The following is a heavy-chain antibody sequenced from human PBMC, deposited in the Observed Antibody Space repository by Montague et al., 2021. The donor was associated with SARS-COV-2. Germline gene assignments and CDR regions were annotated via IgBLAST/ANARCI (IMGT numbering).Heavy chain of an antibody. CDR1: GDSISTSTW. V-gene: IGHV4-4*02. CDR3: ATLSRRTAAGTRDYFGLDV. J-gene: IGHJ6*04. D-gene: IGHD6-13*01. CDR2: IFHSGTI. Sequence: SETLSLTCRVSGDSISTSTWCTWVRQTPGKGLEWIGEIFHSGTINYNPSLKSRFSISVDKSNNQFSLRLSSLIAADTAVYYCATLSRRTAAGTRDYFGLDVWGKGTTVVVSS.